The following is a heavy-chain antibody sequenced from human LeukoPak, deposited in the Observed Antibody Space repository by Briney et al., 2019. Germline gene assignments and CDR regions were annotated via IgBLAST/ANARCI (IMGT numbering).Heavy chain of an antibody. D-gene: IGHD6-6*01. Sequence: SETLSLTCTVSGGSISTYYWNWIRQPPGKGLEWIGYIYHSGSTNYNPSLQSRVTISVDTSENQFSLNLNSVTAADTAVYYCARGGAARLHFQNWGQGTLATVSS. CDR1: GGSISTYY. J-gene: IGHJ1*01. CDR2: IYHSGST. CDR3: ARGGAARLHFQN. V-gene: IGHV4-59*01.